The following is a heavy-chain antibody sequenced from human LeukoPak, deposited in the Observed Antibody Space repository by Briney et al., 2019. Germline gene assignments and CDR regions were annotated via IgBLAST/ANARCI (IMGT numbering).Heavy chain of an antibody. CDR3: ATQCSGVSCYGSDGP. V-gene: IGHV4-30-2*01. CDR1: GVSISSGGYY. J-gene: IGHJ5*02. Sequence: SETLSLTCTVSGVSISSGGYYWRWIRQPPGKGLEWIGYIYHSGSTYYNPSLKSRVTISVDRSKNQFSLKLSSVTAADTAVYYCATQCSGVSCYGSDGPWGQGTLVSVSS. CDR2: IYHSGST. D-gene: IGHD2-15*01.